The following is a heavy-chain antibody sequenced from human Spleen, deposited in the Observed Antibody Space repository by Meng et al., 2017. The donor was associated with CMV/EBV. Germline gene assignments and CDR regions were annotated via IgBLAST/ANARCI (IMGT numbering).Heavy chain of an antibody. Sequence: SVKVSCKASGGTFSSYAISWVRQAPGQGLEWMGGIIPILGIANYAQKFQGRVTITADKSTSTAYMELSSLRSEDTAVYYCARGSFSGIQLVFWGQGTLVTVSS. CDR3: ARGSFSGIQLVF. J-gene: IGHJ4*02. D-gene: IGHD5-18*01. V-gene: IGHV1-69*10. CDR2: IIPILGIA. CDR1: GGTFSSYA.